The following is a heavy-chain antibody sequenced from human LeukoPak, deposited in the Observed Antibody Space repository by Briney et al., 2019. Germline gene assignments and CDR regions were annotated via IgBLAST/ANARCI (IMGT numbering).Heavy chain of an antibody. CDR2: IYPGDSET. J-gene: IGHJ3*02. CDR3: ARRYYYDSSGYYLAHDAFDI. V-gene: IGHV5-51*01. Sequence: GESLKISCKSSGYSFTSYWIGWVRQMPGKGLEWMGIIYPGDSETRYSPSFQGQVTISADKSISTAYLQWSSLKASDTAMYYCARRYYYDSSGYYLAHDAFDIWGQGTMVTVSS. CDR1: GYSFTSYW. D-gene: IGHD3-22*01.